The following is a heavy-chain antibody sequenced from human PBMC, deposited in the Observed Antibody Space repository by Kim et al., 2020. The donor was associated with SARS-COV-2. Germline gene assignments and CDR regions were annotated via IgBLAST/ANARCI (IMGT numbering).Heavy chain of an antibody. Sequence: SETLSLTCTVSGGSISSSSYYWGWIRQPPGKGLEWIGSIYYSGSTYYNPSLKSRVTISVDTSKNQFSLKLSSVTAADTAVYYCARLPQRTYYDFWSGDYGMDVWGQGTTVTVSS. D-gene: IGHD3-3*01. CDR1: GGSISSSSYY. CDR2: IYYSGST. CDR3: ARLPQRTYYDFWSGDYGMDV. J-gene: IGHJ6*02. V-gene: IGHV4-39*01.